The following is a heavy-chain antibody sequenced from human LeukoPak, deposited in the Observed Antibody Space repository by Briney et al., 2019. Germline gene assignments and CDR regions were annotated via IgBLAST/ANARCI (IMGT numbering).Heavy chain of an antibody. CDR1: GGSIRSTSYY. V-gene: IGHV4-39*07. CDR2: IYYSGST. D-gene: IGHD3-22*01. J-gene: IGHJ4*02. Sequence: PSETLSLTCTVSGGSIRSTSYYWGWIRQPPGKGLEWIGSIYYSGSTYYNPSLKSRVTISVDTSKNQFSLKLSSVTAADTAVYYCARGGGRVDSSGERAWFDYWGQGTLVTVSS. CDR3: ARGGGRVDSSGERAWFDY.